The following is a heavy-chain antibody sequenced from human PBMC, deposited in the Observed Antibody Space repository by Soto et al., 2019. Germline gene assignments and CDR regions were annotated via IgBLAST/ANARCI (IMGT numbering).Heavy chain of an antibody. CDR2: ISAYNGNT. CDR1: GYTFTSYG. V-gene: IGHV1-18*01. CDR3: ARDLEGDYCFDY. J-gene: IGHJ4*02. Sequence: ASVKVSCKAFGYTFTSYGISWVRQAPGQGLEWMGWISAYNGNTNYAQKLQGRVTMTTDTSTSTAYMELRSLRSDDTAVYYCARDLEGDYCFDYWGQGTLVTVSS. D-gene: IGHD2-15*01.